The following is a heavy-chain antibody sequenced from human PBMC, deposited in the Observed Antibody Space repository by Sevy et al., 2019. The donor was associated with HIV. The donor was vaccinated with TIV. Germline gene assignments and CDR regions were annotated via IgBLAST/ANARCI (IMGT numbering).Heavy chain of an antibody. CDR2: ISSSGSTI. J-gene: IGHJ4*02. CDR3: ARERGYYGSGSLGYYFDY. Sequence: GGSLRLSCAASGFTFSDYYMSWIRQAPGKGLEWVSYISSSGSTIYYADSVKGRFTISRDNAKNSLYLQMNSLRAVDTAVYYCARERGYYGSGSLGYYFDYWGQGTLVTVSS. D-gene: IGHD3-10*01. CDR1: GFTFSDYY. V-gene: IGHV3-11*01.